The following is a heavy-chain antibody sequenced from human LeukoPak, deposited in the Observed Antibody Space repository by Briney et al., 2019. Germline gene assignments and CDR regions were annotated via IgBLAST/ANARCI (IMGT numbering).Heavy chain of an antibody. CDR2: IDYSGNT. Sequence: PSETLSLTCSVSSGSISSNNHYWGWLRQPQGKRLEWIGNIDYSGNTDYNPAIGSRATISVDPSNTQFSLKLSFVTAADTAVYFCVRDRQHCCGGNCYSEHLPDSWGQGIVVAVSS. CDR3: VRDRQHCCGGNCYSEHLPDS. J-gene: IGHJ4*02. CDR1: SGSISSNNHY. D-gene: IGHD2-15*01. V-gene: IGHV4-39*07.